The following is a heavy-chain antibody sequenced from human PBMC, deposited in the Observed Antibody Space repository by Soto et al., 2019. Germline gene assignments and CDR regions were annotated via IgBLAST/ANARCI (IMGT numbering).Heavy chain of an antibody. D-gene: IGHD1-26*01. CDR3: ATPSLSTGGYSSFDS. V-gene: IGHV3-23*01. Sequence: VPLLESGGGLVQPGGSLRLSCAASGFTFGSYAMSWVRQAPGKGLEWVSLVTYSGANTYYAGSVTGRFTISRDNSRNTLYLQMSSLRVEDTAVYYCATPSLSTGGYSSFDSWGRGTLVTVSS. J-gene: IGHJ4*02. CDR1: GFTFGSYA. CDR2: VTYSGANT.